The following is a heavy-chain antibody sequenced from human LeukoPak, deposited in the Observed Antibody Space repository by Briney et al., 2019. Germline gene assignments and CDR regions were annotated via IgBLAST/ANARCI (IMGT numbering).Heavy chain of an antibody. Sequence: GGSLRLSCAASGFTFSDYAMSWVRQAPGKGLEWVSAISGSGGNTYYADSVKGRFTISRDNSKNTLYLQMNSLRAEDTAVYYCAKYCSGGSCRDAFDIWGQGTMVTVSS. V-gene: IGHV3-23*01. CDR1: GFTFSDYA. CDR3: AKYCSGGSCRDAFDI. D-gene: IGHD2-15*01. J-gene: IGHJ3*02. CDR2: ISGSGGNT.